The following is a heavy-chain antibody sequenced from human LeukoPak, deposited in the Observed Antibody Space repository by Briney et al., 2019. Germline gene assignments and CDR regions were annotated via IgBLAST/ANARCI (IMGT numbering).Heavy chain of an antibody. CDR3: ALGGKEYYDFWSGPFYYYYMDV. J-gene: IGHJ6*03. V-gene: IGHV1-69*06. Sequence: ASVKVSCKASGGTFSNYAINWVRQAPGQGLEWMGGIIPIFGTGNYAQNFQGRVTITADKSTSTGYMELSSLRSGDTAVYYCALGGKEYYDFWSGPFYYYYMDVWGQGTTVTVSS. CDR2: IIPIFGTG. D-gene: IGHD3-3*01. CDR1: GGTFSNYA.